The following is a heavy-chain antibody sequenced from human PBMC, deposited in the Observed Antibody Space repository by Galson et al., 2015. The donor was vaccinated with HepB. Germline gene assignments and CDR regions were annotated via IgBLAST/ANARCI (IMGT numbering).Heavy chain of an antibody. V-gene: IGHV3-48*02. CDR2: ISSSSNTI. CDR3: AREGGQWLVRAFDI. CDR1: GFTFSSYS. D-gene: IGHD6-19*01. Sequence: SLRLSCAASGFTFSSYSMNWVRQAQGKGLEWVSYISSSSNTIYYADSVKGRFTISRDNAKNSLYLQMNSLRDEDTAVYYCAREGGQWLVRAFDIWGQGTMVTVSS. J-gene: IGHJ3*02.